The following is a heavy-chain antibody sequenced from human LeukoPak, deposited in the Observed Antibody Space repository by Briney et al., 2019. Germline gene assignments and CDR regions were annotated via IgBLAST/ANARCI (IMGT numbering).Heavy chain of an antibody. D-gene: IGHD6-19*01. V-gene: IGHV1-69*05. CDR2: IIPIFGTA. Sequence: GASVKVSCKASGGTFSSYAISWGRQAPGQGLEWRGGIIPIFGTANYAQKFQGRVTITTDESTSTAYMELSSLRSEDTAVYYCARGHSSGWYREDYWGQGTLVAVSS. J-gene: IGHJ4*02. CDR1: GGTFSSYA. CDR3: ARGHSSGWYREDY.